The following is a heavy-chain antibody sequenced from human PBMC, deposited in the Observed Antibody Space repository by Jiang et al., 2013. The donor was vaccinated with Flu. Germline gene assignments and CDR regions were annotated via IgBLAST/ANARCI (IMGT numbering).Heavy chain of an antibody. CDR1: GGTFSSYA. J-gene: IGHJ4*02. D-gene: IGHD3-22*01. CDR2: IIPIFGTP. CDR3: ARDLGSSGYYYFY. Sequence: GAEVKKPGSSVKVSCKASGGTFSSYAINWVRQAPGQGLEWMGGIIPIFGTPNYAQKFQGRVTITADKSTSTAYMELSSLRSADTAIYYCARDLGSSGYYYFYWGQGTLVTVSS. V-gene: IGHV1-69*06.